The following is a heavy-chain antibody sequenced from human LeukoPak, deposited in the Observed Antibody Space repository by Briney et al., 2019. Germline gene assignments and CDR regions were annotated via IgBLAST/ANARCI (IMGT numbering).Heavy chain of an antibody. Sequence: GGSLRLSCAASGFTFSNYEMNWVRQTPGKGLEWVAATSSSDAGTYHADSVRGRFTISRDNSKNTLYLQMNSLRAEDAAVYFCAKAPVTSCRGAYCYPFDSWGQGTLVTVSS. J-gene: IGHJ4*02. CDR1: GFTFSNYE. V-gene: IGHV3-23*01. CDR3: AKAPVTSCRGAYCYPFDS. D-gene: IGHD2-21*01. CDR2: TSSSDAGT.